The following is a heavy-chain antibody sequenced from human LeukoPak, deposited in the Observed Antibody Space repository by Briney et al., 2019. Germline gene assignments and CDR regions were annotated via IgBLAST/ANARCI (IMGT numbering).Heavy chain of an antibody. D-gene: IGHD3-16*01. J-gene: IGHJ4*02. CDR3: AKDNDSRGPPHFDY. CDR1: GGNFSNYA. V-gene: IGHV1-69*06. Sequence: SVKVSCKASGGNFSNYAISWVRQATGQGLEWIGGIIPIFGTANYAQKFRGRVTITADKSTRTAYMELSSLRSEDTAVYYCAKDNDSRGPPHFDYWGQGTLVTVSS. CDR2: IIPIFGTA.